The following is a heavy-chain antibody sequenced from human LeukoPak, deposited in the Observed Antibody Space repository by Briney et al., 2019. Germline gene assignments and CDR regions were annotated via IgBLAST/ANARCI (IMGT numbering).Heavy chain of an antibody. CDR2: MNPYNGNT. D-gene: IGHD6-19*01. Sequence: ASVMVCCKASGYTFTNCGIYCMRQATGQWLGWMAWMNPYNGNTGFAQKFQDRVTLTRNTSISTAYMELRGLRFEDTAVYYCARGKESGIEVAGRWGQGTLVTVSS. CDR1: GYTFTNCG. CDR3: ARGKESGIEVAGR. V-gene: IGHV1-8*01. J-gene: IGHJ4*02.